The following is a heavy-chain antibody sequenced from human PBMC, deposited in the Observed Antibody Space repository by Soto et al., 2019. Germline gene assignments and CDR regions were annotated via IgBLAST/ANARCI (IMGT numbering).Heavy chain of an antibody. CDR2: IIPMFGTA. Sequence: QVQLVQSGAEVKKPGSSVKGSCKASGGTFSSYAISWVRQAPGQGLEWMGRIIPMFGTANYAQKLERRVTITADESTSTAYMELSSLRSDDTAVYYCARPVTTGPPTGYYYGMDVWGQGTPVTVSS. J-gene: IGHJ6*02. CDR1: GGTFSSYA. V-gene: IGHV1-69*18. D-gene: IGHD4-4*01. CDR3: ARPVTTGPPTGYYYGMDV.